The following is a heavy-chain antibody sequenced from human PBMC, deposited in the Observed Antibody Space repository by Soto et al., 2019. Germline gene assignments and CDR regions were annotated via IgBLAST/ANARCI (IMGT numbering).Heavy chain of an antibody. V-gene: IGHV1-3*01. D-gene: IGHD2-2*01. CDR1: GYTFTSYA. CDR2: INAGNGNT. CDR3: ARRAAGDIVVVPAASGLNPERYFDY. J-gene: IGHJ4*02. Sequence: SVKVSCKASGYTFTSYAMHWVRQAPGQRLEWMGWINAGNGNTKYSQKFQGRVTFTRDTSASTPYMELRSLRSEDTAVYHCARRAAGDIVVVPAASGLNPERYFDYWGQGTLVTVSS.